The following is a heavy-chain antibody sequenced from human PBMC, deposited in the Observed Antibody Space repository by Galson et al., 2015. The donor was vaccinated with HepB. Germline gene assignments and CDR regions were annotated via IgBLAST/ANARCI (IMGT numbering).Heavy chain of an antibody. J-gene: IGHJ4*02. CDR3: ARDPGYEFLEWLEEPAGHY. Sequence: SLRLSCAASGFTFSSYSMNWVRQAPGKGLEWVSSISSSSSYIYYADSVKGRFTISRDNAKNSLYLQMNSLRAEDTAVYYCARDPGYEFLEWLEEPAGHYWGQGTLVTVSS. CDR2: ISSSSSYI. CDR1: GFTFSSYS. D-gene: IGHD3-3*01. V-gene: IGHV3-21*01.